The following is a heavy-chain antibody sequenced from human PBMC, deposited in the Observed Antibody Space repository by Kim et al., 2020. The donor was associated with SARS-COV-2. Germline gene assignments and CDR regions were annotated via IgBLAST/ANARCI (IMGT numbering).Heavy chain of an antibody. CDR2: IYTSGST. D-gene: IGHD3-3*01. Sequence: SETLSLTCTVSGGSISSGSYYWSWIRQPAGKGLEWIGRIYTSGSTNYNPSLKSRVTISVDTSKNQFSLKLSSVTAADTAVYYCARGLILGRDVLRFLEWPAYYGMDVWGQGTTVTVSS. CDR1: GGSISSGSYY. J-gene: IGHJ6*02. V-gene: IGHV4-61*02. CDR3: ARGLILGRDVLRFLEWPAYYGMDV.